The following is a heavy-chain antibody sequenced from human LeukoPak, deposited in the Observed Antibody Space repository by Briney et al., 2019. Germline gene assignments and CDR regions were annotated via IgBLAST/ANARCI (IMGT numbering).Heavy chain of an antibody. CDR3: ARHVGDSYYYYYYMDV. D-gene: IGHD2-21*02. CDR2: IYPGDSDT. V-gene: IGHV5-51*01. CDR1: GYIFTSYW. Sequence: GESLQISCKGSGYIFTSYWIGWVRQLPGKGLEWMGIIYPGDSDTRYSPSFQGQVTISADKSISTAYLQWSSLKASDTAMYYCARHVGDSYYYYYYMDVWGKGTTVTVSS. J-gene: IGHJ6*03.